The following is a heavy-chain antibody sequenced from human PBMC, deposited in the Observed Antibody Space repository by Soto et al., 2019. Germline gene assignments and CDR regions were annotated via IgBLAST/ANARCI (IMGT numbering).Heavy chain of an antibody. CDR1: GGSISSGGYY. CDR3: ARDTGPGTTWGGDWFDP. Sequence: SETLSLTCTVSGGSISSGGYYWSWIRQHPGKGLEWIGYIYYSGSTYYNPSLKSRVTISVDTSKNQFSLKLSSVTAADTAVYYWARDTGPGTTWGGDWFDPWGQGTLVTVSS. CDR2: IYYSGST. J-gene: IGHJ5*02. V-gene: IGHV4-31*03. D-gene: IGHD1-7*01.